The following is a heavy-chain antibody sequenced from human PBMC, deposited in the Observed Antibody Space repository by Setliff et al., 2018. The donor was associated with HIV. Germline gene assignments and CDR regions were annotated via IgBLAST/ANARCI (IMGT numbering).Heavy chain of an antibody. Sequence: TCTVSGGSISSHYWNWIRQPPGKGLEWIGYIYYSGSTNYNPSLKSRVTISVDTSKNQFSLKLSSVTAADTAVYYCARALAYCGADCPEDAFDIWGQGTMVTVSS. D-gene: IGHD2-21*01. CDR1: GGSISSHY. CDR2: IYYSGST. J-gene: IGHJ3*02. CDR3: ARALAYCGADCPEDAFDI. V-gene: IGHV4-59*11.